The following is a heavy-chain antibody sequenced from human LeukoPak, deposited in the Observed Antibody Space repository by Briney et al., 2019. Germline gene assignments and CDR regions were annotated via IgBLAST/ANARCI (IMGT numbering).Heavy chain of an antibody. CDR1: GFTFSSYS. CDR2: ISSSSSTI. J-gene: IGHJ6*03. CDR3: ARAWPGVAANYYYYMDV. Sequence: PGGSLRLSCAASGFTFSSYSMNWVRQAPGKGLEWVSYISSSSSTIYYADSVKGRFTISRDNAKNSQYLQMNSLRAEDTAVYYCARAWPGVAANYYYYMDVWGKGTTVTVSS. V-gene: IGHV3-48*01. D-gene: IGHD3-3*01.